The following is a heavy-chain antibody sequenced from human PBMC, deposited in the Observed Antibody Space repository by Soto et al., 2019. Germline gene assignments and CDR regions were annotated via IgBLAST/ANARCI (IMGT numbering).Heavy chain of an antibody. V-gene: IGHV3-15*01. CDR2: IKSKTDGGTT. Sequence: EVQLVESGGGLVKPGGSLRLSCAASGFTFSNAWMSWVRQAPGKGLEWVGRIKSKTDGGTTDYAAPVKGRFTISRDDSKNTLYLQMNSLKTEDTAVYYCTTVEYCLRHYYYYMDVRGKGTTVTVFS. J-gene: IGHJ6*03. CDR3: TTVEYCLRHYYYYMDV. CDR1: GFTFSNAW. D-gene: IGHD2-15*01.